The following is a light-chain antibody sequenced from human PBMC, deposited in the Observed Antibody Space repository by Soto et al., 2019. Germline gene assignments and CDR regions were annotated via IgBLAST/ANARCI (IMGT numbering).Light chain of an antibody. J-gene: IGKJ1*01. CDR1: QSISNH. CDR3: QQSYSSPPT. CDR2: PAS. V-gene: IGKV1-39*01. Sequence: DIQMTLSRSSLSASVEYIVMITFLASQSISNHLNWYQQKPGKAPKLLIFPASSLQSGVPSRFSGSRSGPDFTLTISSLQPEDFATYYCQQSYSSPPTFGQGTKVDIK.